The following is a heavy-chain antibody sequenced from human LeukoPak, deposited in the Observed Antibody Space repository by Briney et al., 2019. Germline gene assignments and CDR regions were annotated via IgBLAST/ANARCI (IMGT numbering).Heavy chain of an antibody. D-gene: IGHD6-19*01. CDR1: GFTFSSYE. V-gene: IGHV3-48*03. CDR3: ARDPWIAVTGSGGFDP. CDR2: ISGGGSTT. Sequence: GGSLRLXCAASGFTFSSYEMNWVRQAPGKGLQWVSYISGGGSTTYYADSVKGRFIIPRDNAKNSLYLQMNSLRGEDTAVYYCARDPWIAVTGSGGFDPWGQGTLVTVSS. J-gene: IGHJ5*02.